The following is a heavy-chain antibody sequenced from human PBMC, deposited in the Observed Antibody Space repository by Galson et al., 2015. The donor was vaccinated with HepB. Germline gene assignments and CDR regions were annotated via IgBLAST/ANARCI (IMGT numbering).Heavy chain of an antibody. D-gene: IGHD2-15*01. Sequence: SLRLSCAASGFTFSSYGFTFSSYAIHWVRQAPGKGLKWVAVISFDGSNKYYADSVKGRFTISRDNSKNSLYLQMNNLRPEDTAVYYCARESADCSGGSCWDVWGQGTTVTVSS. CDR1: GFTFSSYGFTFSSYA. CDR3: ARESADCSGGSCWDV. V-gene: IGHV3-30*04. J-gene: IGHJ6*02. CDR2: ISFDGSNK.